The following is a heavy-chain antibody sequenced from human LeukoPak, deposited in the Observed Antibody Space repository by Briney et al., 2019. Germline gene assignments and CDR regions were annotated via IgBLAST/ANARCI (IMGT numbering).Heavy chain of an antibody. CDR2: IYYSGST. V-gene: IGHV4-30-4*07. Sequence: KTSETLSLTCAVSGGSISSGGYSWSWIRQPPGKGLEWIGYIYYSGSTYYNPSLKSRVTISVDTSKNQFSLKLSSVTAADTAVYYCAKWAGSSWYWGQGTLVTVSS. CDR1: GGSISSGGYS. CDR3: AKWAGSSWY. D-gene: IGHD6-13*01. J-gene: IGHJ4*02.